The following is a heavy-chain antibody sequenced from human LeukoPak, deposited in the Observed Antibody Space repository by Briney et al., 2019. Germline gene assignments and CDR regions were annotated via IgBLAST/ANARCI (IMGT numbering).Heavy chain of an antibody. Sequence: SETLSLTCAVYGGSFSGYYWGWLRQPPGKGRQWIGSIYYSGITYYNPSLKSRVTISVDTSKNQFSLKVRSVTAADTAVYYCVRSEYSTFLDYWGQGTLVTVSS. CDR2: IYYSGIT. V-gene: IGHV4-39*07. J-gene: IGHJ4*02. D-gene: IGHD6-6*01. CDR1: GGSFSGYY. CDR3: VRSEYSTFLDY.